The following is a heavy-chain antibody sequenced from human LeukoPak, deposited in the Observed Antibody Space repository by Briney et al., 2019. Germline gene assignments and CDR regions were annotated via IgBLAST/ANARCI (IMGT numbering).Heavy chain of an antibody. D-gene: IGHD3-3*01. CDR3: ARDLKGVTIFGGTYYYYGMDV. CDR1: GGTFSSYA. Sequence: ASVTVSFKASGGTFSSYAISWVRQAPGQGLEWMGGIIPIFGTANYAQKFQGRVTITADESTSTAYMELSSLRSEDTAVYYCARDLKGVTIFGGTYYYYGMDVWGQGTTVTVSS. V-gene: IGHV1-69*13. J-gene: IGHJ6*02. CDR2: IIPIFGTA.